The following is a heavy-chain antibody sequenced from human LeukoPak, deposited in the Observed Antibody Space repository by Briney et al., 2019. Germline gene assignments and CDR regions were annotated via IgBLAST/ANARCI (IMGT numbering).Heavy chain of an antibody. J-gene: IGHJ3*02. CDR2: ISGDGGST. V-gene: IGHV3-43*02. CDR3: AMNYYYDSSGYYSGAFDI. Sequence: GGSLRLSCAASGFTFDDYAMHWVRQAPGKGLEWVSLISGDGGSTYYADSVKGRFTISRDNSKNSLYLQMNSLRTEDTALYYCAMNYYYDSSGYYSGAFDIWGQGIMVTVSS. D-gene: IGHD3-22*01. CDR1: GFTFDDYA.